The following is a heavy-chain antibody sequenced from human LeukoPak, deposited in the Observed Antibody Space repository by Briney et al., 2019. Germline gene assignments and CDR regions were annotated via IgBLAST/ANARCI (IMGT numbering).Heavy chain of an antibody. V-gene: IGHV3-30*18. D-gene: IGHD1-1*01. CDR3: AKDLLRTGYYYYGMDV. Sequence: GGSLRLSCAASGFTFSSYGMHWVRQAPGKGLEWVAVISYDGSNKYYADSVKGRFTISRDNSKNTLYLQMNSLRAEDTAVYYCAKDLLRTGYYYYGMDVWGQGTTVTVSS. CDR2: ISYDGSNK. CDR1: GFTFSSYG. J-gene: IGHJ6*02.